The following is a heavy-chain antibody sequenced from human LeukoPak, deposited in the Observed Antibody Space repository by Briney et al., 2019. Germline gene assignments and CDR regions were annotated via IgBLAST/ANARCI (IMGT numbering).Heavy chain of an antibody. V-gene: IGHV3-74*01. CDR2: ISTDGNRA. J-gene: IGHJ4*02. CDR3: ARELGRPAN. CDR1: GFTFSDYW. Sequence: GGSLRLSCAASGFTFSDYWMHWVRQTPGKGLVWVSGISTDGNRANYADSVRGRFTLSRDNAKNILYLQMNGLRAEDTAVYYCARELGRPANWGQGTLVTVSS. D-gene: IGHD2-15*01.